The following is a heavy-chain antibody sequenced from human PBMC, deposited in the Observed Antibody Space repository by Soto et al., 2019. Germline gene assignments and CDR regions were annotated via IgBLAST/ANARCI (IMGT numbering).Heavy chain of an antibody. CDR3: AREKISRGYSGYDLTYYFDY. CDR1: GFTVSSNY. D-gene: IGHD5-12*01. CDR2: IYSGGST. Sequence: VQLVETGGGLIQPGGSLRLSCAASGFTVSSNYMSWVRQAPGKGLEWVSVIYSGGSTYYADSVKGRFTISRDNSKTALYLQMNSLRAEDTAVYYCAREKISRGYSGYDLTYYFDYWGQGTLVTVSS. J-gene: IGHJ4*02. V-gene: IGHV3-53*02.